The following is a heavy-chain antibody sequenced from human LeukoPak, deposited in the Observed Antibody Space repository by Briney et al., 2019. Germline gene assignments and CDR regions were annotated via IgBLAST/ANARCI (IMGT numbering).Heavy chain of an antibody. Sequence: ASVKVSCKASGYTFTSFGISWVRQAPGQGLEWMGWISAYNGNTISAQILQGRVTMATDTSTRTAYMAMRSLRSDDTAVYYCARDWVGYYGSGSGGDWFDPWGQGTLVTVSS. CDR1: GYTFTSFG. CDR3: ARDWVGYYGSGSGGDWFDP. D-gene: IGHD3-10*01. CDR2: ISAYNGNT. V-gene: IGHV1-18*01. J-gene: IGHJ5*02.